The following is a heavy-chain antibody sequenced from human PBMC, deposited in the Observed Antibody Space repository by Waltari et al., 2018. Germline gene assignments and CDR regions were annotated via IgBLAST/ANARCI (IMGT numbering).Heavy chain of an antibody. CDR2: IQRSGRT. Sequence: QLQLEESGPGLVKPSGTLSLTCAVSGDSMLSSEWWSWVRQPPGKGLEWICQIQRSGRTNYNPSFASRVTMSIDTSNNNFSLRVTSATAADTAVYYCARDRGKGIYLDSWGQGTLVTVSP. V-gene: IGHV4-4*02. D-gene: IGHD2-15*01. CDR1: GDSMLSSEW. J-gene: IGHJ4*02. CDR3: ARDRGKGIYLDS.